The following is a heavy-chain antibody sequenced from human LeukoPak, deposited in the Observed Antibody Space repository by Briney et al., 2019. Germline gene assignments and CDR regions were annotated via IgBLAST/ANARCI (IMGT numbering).Heavy chain of an antibody. Sequence: GGSLRLSCAASGFTVSSTYMSWVRQPPGKGLEWVSVIYRGGSTSYTDSVKGRFTISRDNSKNTLFLQMNSLRAEDTAVYYCARDIWGTESPPGYWGQGTLVTLSS. CDR2: IYRGGST. CDR1: GFTVSSTY. V-gene: IGHV3-53*01. CDR3: ARDIWGTESPPGY. D-gene: IGHD3-16*01. J-gene: IGHJ4*02.